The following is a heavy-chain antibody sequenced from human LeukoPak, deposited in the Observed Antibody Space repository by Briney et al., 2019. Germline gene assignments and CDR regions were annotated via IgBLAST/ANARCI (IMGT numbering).Heavy chain of an antibody. D-gene: IGHD2-2*02. J-gene: IGHJ4*02. Sequence: GGSLRLSCAASGFTFSSYWMHWVRQAPGKGLVWVSRINSDGSSTSYADSVKGRFTISRDNAKNTPYLQMNSLRAEDTAVYYCARDPVVPAAIGDYWGQGTLVTVSS. V-gene: IGHV3-74*01. CDR3: ARDPVVPAAIGDY. CDR2: INSDGSST. CDR1: GFTFSSYW.